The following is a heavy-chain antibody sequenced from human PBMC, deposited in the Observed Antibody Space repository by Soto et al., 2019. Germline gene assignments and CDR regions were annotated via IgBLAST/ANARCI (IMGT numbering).Heavy chain of an antibody. CDR3: AKDTGPN. Sequence: HPGGSLRLSCAASGFTFDNYAMYWVRQAPGKGLEWVSGISWNSNTIAYADSVKGRFTISRDNAKNSLYLQMNSLRAEDTAFYYCAKDTGPNWGQGTLVTVSS. CDR1: GFTFDNYA. V-gene: IGHV3-9*01. CDR2: ISWNSNTI. J-gene: IGHJ4*02.